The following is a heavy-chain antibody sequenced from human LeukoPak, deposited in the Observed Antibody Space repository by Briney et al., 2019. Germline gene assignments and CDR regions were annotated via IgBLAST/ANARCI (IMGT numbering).Heavy chain of an antibody. Sequence: SVKVSCKASGGTFSSYAISWVRQAPGQGLEWMGGIIPIFGTANYAQKFQGRVTITADESTSTAYMELSSLRSEDTAVYYCARGRGNYDILTGYYNYYYYMDVWGKGTTVTISS. CDR2: IIPIFGTA. J-gene: IGHJ6*03. CDR3: ARGRGNYDILTGYYNYYYYMDV. CDR1: GGTFSSYA. V-gene: IGHV1-69*13. D-gene: IGHD3-9*01.